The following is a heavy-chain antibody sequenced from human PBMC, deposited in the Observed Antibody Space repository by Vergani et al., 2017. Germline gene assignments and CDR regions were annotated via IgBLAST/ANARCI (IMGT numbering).Heavy chain of an antibody. J-gene: IGHJ4*02. V-gene: IGHV3-15*01. Sequence: EVQLVECGGGWVKPGGSLRLSCAAAGFTVSTAWLSVGRQDPGRGLWWVGGIKSKTDGVTTDAAAPVKGRFTISRDDSKNTLYLQMNSMKTEDTAVDYCTTRRDYWGQGTLVTVSS. CDR1: GFTVSTAW. CDR3: TTRRDY. CDR2: IKSKTDGVTT.